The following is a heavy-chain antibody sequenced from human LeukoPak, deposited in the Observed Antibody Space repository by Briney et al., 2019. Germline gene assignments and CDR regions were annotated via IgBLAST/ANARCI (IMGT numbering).Heavy chain of an antibody. CDR3: ARTSITIFAASFDY. D-gene: IGHD3-3*01. J-gene: IGHJ4*02. CDR1: GFTFNRYA. CDR2: ISYDDSDK. Sequence: PGGSLRLSCAASGFTFNRYAMHWVRQAPGKGLEWVAVISYDDSDKYYADSVKGRFTISRDNSKNTLYLQMNSLRAEDTAVYYCARTSITIFAASFDYWGQGTLVTVSS. V-gene: IGHV3-30*04.